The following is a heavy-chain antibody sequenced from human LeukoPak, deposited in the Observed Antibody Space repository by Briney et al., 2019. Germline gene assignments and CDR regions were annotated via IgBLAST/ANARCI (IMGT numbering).Heavy chain of an antibody. CDR2: ISGRDDST. CDR1: GFSFSNYA. J-gene: IGHJ4*02. CDR3: VKWGDYDVLTGYYDSDY. Sequence: GGSLRLSCAASGFSFSNYAMSWVRQVPGKGLEWVSAISGRDDSTYYADSVKGRFTISRDTSKNTLYLQMNSLRAEDTAVYYCVKWGDYDVLTGYYDSDYWGQGTLVTVSS. V-gene: IGHV3-23*01. D-gene: IGHD3-9*01.